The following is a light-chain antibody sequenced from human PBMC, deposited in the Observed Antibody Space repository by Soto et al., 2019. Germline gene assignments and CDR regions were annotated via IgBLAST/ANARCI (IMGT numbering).Light chain of an antibody. J-gene: IGLJ2*01. CDR3: CSYTTRGTLV. CDR2: EVR. Sequence: QSVLTQPASVSGSPGQSITISCIATSSDVGAYNYVSWYQQHPGKAPKVLIYEVRNRPSGVSNRFSGSKTGNSASLTISGLHTEDEADYYCCSYTTRGTLVFGGGTKLTV. V-gene: IGLV2-14*01. CDR1: SSDVGAYNY.